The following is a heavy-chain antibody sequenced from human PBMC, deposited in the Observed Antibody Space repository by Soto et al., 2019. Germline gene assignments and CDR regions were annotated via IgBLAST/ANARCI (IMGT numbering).Heavy chain of an antibody. J-gene: IGHJ5*02. CDR1: GFTFSNYA. V-gene: IGHV3-7*01. CDR2: IKHDGSKK. CDR3: GRDRSLAS. Sequence: GGSLRLSCAASGFTFSNYAMSWVRQAPGKGLEWVANIKHDGSKKYYVDSVKGRFTISRDNAKNSLYLQMNSLRADDTAVYFCGRDRSLASWGQGTLVTVSS.